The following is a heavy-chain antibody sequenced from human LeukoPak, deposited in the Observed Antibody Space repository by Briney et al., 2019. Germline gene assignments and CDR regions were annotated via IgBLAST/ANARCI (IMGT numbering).Heavy chain of an antibody. D-gene: IGHD4-17*01. J-gene: IGHJ5*02. Sequence: GGSLRLSCAASGFTFSSYSMNWVRQAPGKGLEWVSSISSSSSYIYYADSVKGRFTISRDSAKNSLYLQMNSLRAEDSAVYYCARDLSTVSYNWFDPWGQGTLVTVSS. CDR3: ARDLSTVSYNWFDP. CDR2: ISSSSSYI. CDR1: GFTFSSYS. V-gene: IGHV3-21*01.